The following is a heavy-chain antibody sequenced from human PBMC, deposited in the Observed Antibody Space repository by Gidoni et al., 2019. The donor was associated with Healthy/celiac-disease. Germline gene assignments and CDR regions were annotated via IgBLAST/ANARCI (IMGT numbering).Heavy chain of an antibody. J-gene: IGHJ4*02. CDR2: IRSKAYGGTT. CDR3: TRWDGSGSYYNAGY. Sequence: EVQLVESGGGLVKPGRSLRLSCTASGFTFGDYAMSGFRQAPGKVLEWVGFIRSKAYGGTTEYAASVKGRFTISRDDSKSIAYLQMNSLKTEDTAVYYCTRWDGSGSYYNAGYWGQGTLVTVSS. CDR1: GFTFGDYA. D-gene: IGHD3-10*01. V-gene: IGHV3-49*05.